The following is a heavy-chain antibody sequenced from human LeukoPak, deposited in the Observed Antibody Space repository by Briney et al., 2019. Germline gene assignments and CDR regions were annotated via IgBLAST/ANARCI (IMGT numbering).Heavy chain of an antibody. J-gene: IGHJ5*02. CDR2: IRFDGSNA. CDR3: AKDPTQYYSGSGSSSWFDP. V-gene: IGHV3-30*02. D-gene: IGHD3-10*01. Sequence: PGRSLRLSCAASGFTFNSYGMHWVRQAPGKGLQWVAFIRFDGSNAYYPDSVKGRFTISRDNSKNTLPLQMNSLGAEDTAVYYCAKDPTQYYSGSGSSSWFDPWGQGTLVTVSS. CDR1: GFTFNSYG.